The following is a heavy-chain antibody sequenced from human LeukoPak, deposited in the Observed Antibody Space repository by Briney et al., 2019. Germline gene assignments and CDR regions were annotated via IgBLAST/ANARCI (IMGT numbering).Heavy chain of an antibody. V-gene: IGHV1-69*13. CDR2: IIPIFGTA. CDR1: GGTFSSYA. CDR3: ALGELELRHHFDY. Sequence: GASVKVSCKASGGTFSSYAISWVRQAPGQGLEWMGGIIPIFGTANYAQKFQGRVTITADESTSTAYMELSSLRSEDTAVYYCALGELELRHHFDYWGQGTLVTVSS. D-gene: IGHD1-7*01. J-gene: IGHJ4*02.